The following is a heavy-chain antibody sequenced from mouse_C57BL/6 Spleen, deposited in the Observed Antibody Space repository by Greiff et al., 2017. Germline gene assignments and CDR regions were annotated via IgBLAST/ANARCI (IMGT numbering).Heavy chain of an antibody. CDR3: ARSGYYVGGWFAY. CDR1: GFTFKDYY. D-gene: IGHD2-3*01. J-gene: IGHJ3*01. Sequence: VQLKQSGAELVKPGASVKLSCTASGFTFKDYYMHWVKQRTEQGLEWIGRIDPEDGETTYAPTFQGKATITADTSSNTAYLQLSSVSSEDTAGYYCARSGYYVGGWFAYWGQGTRVTVSA. V-gene: IGHV14-2*01. CDR2: IDPEDGET.